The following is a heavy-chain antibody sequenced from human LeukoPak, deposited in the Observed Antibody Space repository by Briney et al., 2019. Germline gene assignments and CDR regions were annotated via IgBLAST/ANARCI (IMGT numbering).Heavy chain of an antibody. D-gene: IGHD3-10*01. CDR3: ARSYDYYGSGSYYDTQYYFDY. Sequence: ASVKVSCKASGYTFTGYYMHWVRQAPGQGLEWMGWINPNSGGTNYAQKFQGRVTMTRDTSISTAYMELSRLRSDDTAVYYCARSYDYYGSGSYYDTQYYFDYWGQGTLVTVSS. V-gene: IGHV1-2*02. J-gene: IGHJ4*02. CDR1: GYTFTGYY. CDR2: INPNSGGT.